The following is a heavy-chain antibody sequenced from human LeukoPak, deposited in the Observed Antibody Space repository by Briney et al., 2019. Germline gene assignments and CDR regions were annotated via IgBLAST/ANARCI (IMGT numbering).Heavy chain of an antibody. J-gene: IGHJ6*03. CDR3: ARHGHTNYYYYYMDV. CDR2: INHSGST. V-gene: IGHV4-34*01. CDR1: GGSFSGYY. Sequence: SETLSLTCAVYGGSFSGYYWSWIRQPPGKGLEWIGEINHSGSTNYNPSLKSRVTISVDTSKDQFSLNLSSVTTADTAVYFCARHGHTNYYYYYMDVWGKGTTVTISS.